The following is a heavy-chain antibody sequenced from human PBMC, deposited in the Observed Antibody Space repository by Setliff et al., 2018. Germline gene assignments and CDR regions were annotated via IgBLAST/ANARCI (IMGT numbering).Heavy chain of an antibody. CDR2: MYSSGST. D-gene: IGHD3-3*01. Sequence: SETLSLTCTVSGGPINSVRYYWGWIRQPPGKGLEWIGSMYSSGSTYYNPSLKSRVTISVDTSQNQFSLKLSSVTAADTAAYYCASHPRVTIFGVVAFDYWGQGILVTVSS. CDR1: GGPINSVRYY. J-gene: IGHJ4*02. CDR3: ASHPRVTIFGVVAFDY. V-gene: IGHV4-39*01.